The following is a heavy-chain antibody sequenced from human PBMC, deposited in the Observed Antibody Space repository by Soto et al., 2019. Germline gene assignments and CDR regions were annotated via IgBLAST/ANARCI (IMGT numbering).Heavy chain of an antibody. D-gene: IGHD6-19*01. CDR1: GFTFSSCG. J-gene: IGHJ4*02. CDR2: ISYDGSDK. V-gene: IGHV3-30*18. Sequence: SLRLSCAASGFTFSSCGMHWVRQAPGKGLEWVAVISYDGSDKYYADSVKGRFTISRDNSKNTLYLQMNSLRAEDTAVYYCAKDPNHIAVAGTWNYWGQGTLVTVSS. CDR3: AKDPNHIAVAGTWNY.